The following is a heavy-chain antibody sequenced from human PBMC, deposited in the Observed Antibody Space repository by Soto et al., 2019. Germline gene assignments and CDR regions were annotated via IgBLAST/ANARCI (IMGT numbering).Heavy chain of an antibody. J-gene: IGHJ5*01. CDR2: IFHSGRT. V-gene: IGHV4-4*02. CDR1: SDSISSGKW. D-gene: IGHD3-22*01. Sequence: QVQLQESGPGLVKPSGTLSLTCAVSSDSISSGKWWSWVRQPPGKGLEWIGEIFHSGRTNYNPSLKSRVTISVDKSNNQFSLRLNSVTAADTAIYYCAREGIAGYSLDSWGQGTLVTVSS. CDR3: AREGIAGYSLDS.